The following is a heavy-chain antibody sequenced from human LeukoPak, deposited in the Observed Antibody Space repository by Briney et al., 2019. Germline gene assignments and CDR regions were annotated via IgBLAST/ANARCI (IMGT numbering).Heavy chain of an antibody. J-gene: IGHJ3*02. V-gene: IGHV3-23*01. D-gene: IGHD3-10*01. CDR2: ISGSGGST. CDR1: GFTFSSYG. Sequence: GGTLRLSCAASGFTFSSYGMSWARQAPGKGLEWVSAISGSGGSTYYADSVKGRFTISRDNSKNTLYLQMNSLRAEDTAVYYCAKAIPMHYGSGSDAFDIWGQGTMVTVSS. CDR3: AKAIPMHYGSGSDAFDI.